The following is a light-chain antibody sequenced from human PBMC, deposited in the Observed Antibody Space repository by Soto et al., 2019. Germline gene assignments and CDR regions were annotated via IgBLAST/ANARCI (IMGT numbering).Light chain of an antibody. CDR1: QDISNY. CDR2: VAS. V-gene: IGKV1-27*01. CDR3: QQYLNDPIT. Sequence: DIQMTQSPSSLSASIGDRVTITCRASQDISNYLAWYQQKPGKGPNLLVYVASTLQSGVPSRFSGSGSGTHFTLTIDSLQAEDVGTYYCQQYLNDPITFGQGTRLDIK. J-gene: IGKJ5*01.